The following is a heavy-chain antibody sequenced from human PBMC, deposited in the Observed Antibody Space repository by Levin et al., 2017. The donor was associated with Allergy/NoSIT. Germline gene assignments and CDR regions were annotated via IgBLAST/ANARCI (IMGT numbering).Heavy chain of an antibody. Sequence: SCAASGFTFSTYSMNWVRQAPGKGLEWVSSISSSSSYIYYADSVKGRFTISRDNAKNSLYLQMNSLKADDTAVYYCARALEAGAYCGGDCYSSGYWGQGTLVTVSS. D-gene: IGHD2-21*02. CDR2: ISSSSSYI. J-gene: IGHJ4*02. CDR1: GFTFSTYS. CDR3: ARALEAGAYCGGDCYSSGY. V-gene: IGHV3-21*01.